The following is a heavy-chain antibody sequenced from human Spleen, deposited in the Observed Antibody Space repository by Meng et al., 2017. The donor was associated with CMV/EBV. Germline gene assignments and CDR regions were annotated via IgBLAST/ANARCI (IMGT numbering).Heavy chain of an antibody. V-gene: IGHV1-2*02. CDR2: INPNSGGT. CDR1: GYTFNGYY. CDR3: ARGDIVVVPAALYYFDY. J-gene: IGHJ4*02. Sequence: ASVKVSCKASGYTFNGYYVHWVRQAPGQGLEWMGWINPNSGGTNFAQKFQGRVTMTRDTSISTAYMELSRLRSDDTAVYYCARGDIVVVPAALYYFDYWGQGTLVTVSS. D-gene: IGHD2-2*01.